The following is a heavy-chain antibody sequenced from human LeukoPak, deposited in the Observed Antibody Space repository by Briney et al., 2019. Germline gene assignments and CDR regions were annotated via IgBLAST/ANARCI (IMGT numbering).Heavy chain of an antibody. CDR2: VPLTEEG. Sequence: SGTLSLTCGASGGSISSTNWWSWVRQPPGQGLEWIGVVPLTEEGTNNPVLNGRVTMSLDGSRKQLSLTLTSVTAADTAIYYCSRESGAYCPFGYWGQGTLVIV. V-gene: IGHV4-4*02. CDR1: GGSISSTNW. J-gene: IGHJ4*02. CDR3: SRESGAYCPFGY. D-gene: IGHD1-26*01.